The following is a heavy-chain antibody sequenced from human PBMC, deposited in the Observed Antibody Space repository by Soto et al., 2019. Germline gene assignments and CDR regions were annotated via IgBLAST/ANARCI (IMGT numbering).Heavy chain of an antibody. V-gene: IGHV1-3*01. J-gene: IGHJ4*02. CDR2: INAGNGNT. D-gene: IGHD2-8*01. Sequence: ASVKVSCKASGYTFTSYAMHWVRQAPGQRLEWMGWINAGNGNTKYSQKFQGRVTITRDTSASTAYMGLSSLRSEDTAVYYCARNPYCTNGVCYKYFDYWGQGTLVTVSS. CDR1: GYTFTSYA. CDR3: ARNPYCTNGVCYKYFDY.